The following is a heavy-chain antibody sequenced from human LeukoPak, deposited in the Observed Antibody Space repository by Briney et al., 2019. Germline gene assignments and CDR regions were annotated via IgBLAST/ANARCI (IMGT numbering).Heavy chain of an antibody. Sequence: ASVKVSCTASGYSFTMYYIHWVRLAPGQGLEWMGKINPTDGATTYAHKFQGGVTLTRDMYTNTVYLALRSLRSEDTAVYFCAGEQRVGLSGNLGVLFASYYTYYYMDVWGRGTTVTVSS. CDR3: AGEQRVGLSGNLGVLFASYYTYYYMDV. CDR1: GYSFTMYY. V-gene: IGHV1-46*01. D-gene: IGHD3-16*01. J-gene: IGHJ6*03. CDR2: INPTDGAT.